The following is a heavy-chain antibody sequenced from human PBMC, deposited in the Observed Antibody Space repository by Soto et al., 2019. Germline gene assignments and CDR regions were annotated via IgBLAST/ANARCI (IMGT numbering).Heavy chain of an antibody. CDR3: ARGTYQLLFVY. Sequence: SETLSLTCTVSGGSISSYYWSWIRQPPGKGLEWIGYIYYSGSTNYNPSLKSRVTISVDTSKNQFSLKLSSVTAADTAVYYCARGTYQLLFVYWGQGTLVTVSS. V-gene: IGHV4-59*01. J-gene: IGHJ4*02. CDR1: GGSISSYY. D-gene: IGHD2-2*01. CDR2: IYYSGST.